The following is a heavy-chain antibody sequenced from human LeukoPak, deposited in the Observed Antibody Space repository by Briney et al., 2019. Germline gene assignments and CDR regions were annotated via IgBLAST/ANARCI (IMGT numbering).Heavy chain of an antibody. V-gene: IGHV1-2*02. CDR3: ARRKPYYYGSGSYSLDY. CDR2: INPNSGGT. CDR1: GYTLTGYY. Sequence: ASVKVSCKASGYTLTGYYMHWVRQAPGQGLEWMGWINPNSGGTNYAQKFQGRVTMTRDTSISTAYMELSRLRSDDTAVYYCARRKPYYYGSGSYSLDYWGQGTLVTVSS. J-gene: IGHJ4*02. D-gene: IGHD3-10*01.